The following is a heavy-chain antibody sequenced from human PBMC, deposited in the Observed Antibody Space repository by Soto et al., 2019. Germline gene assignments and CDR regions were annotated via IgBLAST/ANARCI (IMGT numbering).Heavy chain of an antibody. D-gene: IGHD4-17*01. CDR3: ARLTVTRNYYFDY. J-gene: IGHJ4*02. CDR2: IYYSGST. V-gene: IGHV4-39*01. Sequence: SETLSLTCTVSGGSISSSSYYWGWIRQPPGKGLEWIGSIYYSGSTYYNPSLKSRVTISVDTSKNQFSLKLSSVTAADTAVYYCARLTVTRNYYFDYWGQGTLVTVSS. CDR1: GGSISSSSYY.